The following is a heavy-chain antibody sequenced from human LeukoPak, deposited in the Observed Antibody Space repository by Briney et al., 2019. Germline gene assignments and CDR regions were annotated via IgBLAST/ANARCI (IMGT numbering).Heavy chain of an antibody. J-gene: IGHJ4*02. V-gene: IGHV3-48*03. Sequence: GGSLRLSCAASGFTFSSYEMNWVRQAPGKGLEWVSYISSSGSTIYYADSVKGRFTISRDNAKNSLSLQMNSLRAEDTAVYYCVREIIRLGQDDYFDYWGQGTLVTVSS. CDR1: GFTFSSYE. CDR2: ISSSGSTI. D-gene: IGHD3-3*02. CDR3: VREIIRLGQDDYFDY.